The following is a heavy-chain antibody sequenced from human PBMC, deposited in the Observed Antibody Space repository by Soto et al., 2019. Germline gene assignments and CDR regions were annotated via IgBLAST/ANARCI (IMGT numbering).Heavy chain of an antibody. D-gene: IGHD5-12*01. CDR3: AKLSGYDAGHFDY. CDR2: ISWNSGSI. J-gene: IGHJ4*02. CDR1: GFTFGDYA. V-gene: IGHV3-9*01. Sequence: SLRLSCAASGFTFGDYAMQWVRQAPGKGLGWVSGISWNSGSIGYADSVKGRFTISRDNAKNSLYLQMNSLRAEDTALYYCAKLSGYDAGHFDYWGQGTLVTVSS.